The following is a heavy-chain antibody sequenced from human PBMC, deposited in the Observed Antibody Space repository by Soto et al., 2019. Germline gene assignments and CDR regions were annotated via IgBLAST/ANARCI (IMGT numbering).Heavy chain of an antibody. CDR3: ARQRRSSSSIIDY. CDR2: IYYSGST. J-gene: IGHJ4*02. CDR1: GGSISSYY. Sequence: SETLSLTCTVSGGSISSYYWSWIRQPPGKGLEWIGYIYYSGSTNYNPSLKSRVTISVDTSKNQFSLKLSSVTAADTAVYYCARQRRSSSSIIDYWGQGTLVTVSS. V-gene: IGHV4-59*08. D-gene: IGHD6-6*01.